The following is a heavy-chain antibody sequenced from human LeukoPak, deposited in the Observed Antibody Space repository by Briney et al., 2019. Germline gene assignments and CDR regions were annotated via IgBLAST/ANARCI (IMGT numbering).Heavy chain of an antibody. V-gene: IGHV7-4-1*02. D-gene: IGHD3-22*01. J-gene: IGHJ3*02. Sequence: APVKVSCKASGYTFTSYAMNWVRQAPGQGLEWMGWINTNTGNPTYAQGFTGRFVFSLDTSVSTAYLQISSLKAEDTAVYYCARDLEYYYDSSGYRLYAFDIWGQGTMVTVSS. CDR3: ARDLEYYYDSSGYRLYAFDI. CDR2: INTNTGNP. CDR1: GYTFTSYA.